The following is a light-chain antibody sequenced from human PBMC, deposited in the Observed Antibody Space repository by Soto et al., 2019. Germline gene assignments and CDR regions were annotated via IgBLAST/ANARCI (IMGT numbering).Light chain of an antibody. CDR1: QSISSY. J-gene: IGKJ1*01. V-gene: IGKV1-39*01. Sequence: IQMTQSPSSLSASVGDRATITCRTSQSISSYLNWYQQKPGKAPRLLIYAASSLQSGVPSRFSGSGSGTDFTLTISSLQPEDFATYYCQQSYSRCWTFGQGTKVDIK. CDR3: QQSYSRCWT. CDR2: AAS.